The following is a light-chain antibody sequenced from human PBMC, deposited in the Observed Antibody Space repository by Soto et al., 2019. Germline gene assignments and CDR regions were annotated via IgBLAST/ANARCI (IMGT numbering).Light chain of an antibody. V-gene: IGKV3D-20*02. J-gene: IGKJ1*01. CDR2: ETY. CDR1: QSVRNNY. CDR3: QQYKDWPTT. Sequence: DIVLTQSPGTLSLSPGERVTLSCRASQSVRNNYLAWYQQKPGQAPRLLIYETYRRATGIPDRFSGSGSGTDFTLTITGLQSEDFGVYYCQQYKDWPTTFGQGTKVDIK.